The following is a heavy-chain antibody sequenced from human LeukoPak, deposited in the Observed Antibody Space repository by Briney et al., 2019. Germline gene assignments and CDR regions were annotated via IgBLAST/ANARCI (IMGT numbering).Heavy chain of an antibody. CDR2: ISSSGSTI. CDR1: GFTFSSYE. CDR3: ARDRVAGKYNWFDP. J-gene: IGHJ5*02. V-gene: IGHV3-48*03. D-gene: IGHD6-19*01. Sequence: PGGSLRLSCAASGFTFSSYEMNWVHQAPGKGLEWVSYISSSGSTIYYADSVKGRFTISRDNAKNSLYLQMNSLRAEDTAVYYCARDRVAGKYNWFDPWGQGTLVTVSS.